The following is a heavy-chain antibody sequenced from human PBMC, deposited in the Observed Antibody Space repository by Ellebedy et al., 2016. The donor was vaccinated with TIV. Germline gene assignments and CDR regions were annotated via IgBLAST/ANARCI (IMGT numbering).Heavy chain of an antibody. CDR2: IGRRGEYT. V-gene: IGHV3-23*01. CDR3: AKELVSRGSLTFDY. Sequence: PGGSLRLSCAASGFTFSSSAMHWVRQAPGKGLEWVSAIGRRGEYTFYAGSVQGRFTISRDNSKNTLYLLMNNLRAEDTATYYCAKELVSRGSLTFDYWGLGTLVTVSS. D-gene: IGHD6-19*01. CDR1: GFTFSSSA. J-gene: IGHJ4*02.